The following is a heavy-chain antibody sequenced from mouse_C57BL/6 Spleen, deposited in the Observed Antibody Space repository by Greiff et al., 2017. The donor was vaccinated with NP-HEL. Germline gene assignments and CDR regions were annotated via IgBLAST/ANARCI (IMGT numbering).Heavy chain of an antibody. CDR2: IRLKSDNYAT. CDR1: GFTFSNYW. Sequence: EVQGVESGGGLVQPGGSMKLSCVASGFTFSNYWMNWVRQSPEKGLEWVAQIRLKSDNYATHYAESVKGRFTISRDDSKSSVYLQMNNLRAEDTGIYYCAHLDYWGQGTTLTVSS. CDR3: AHLDY. J-gene: IGHJ2*01. V-gene: IGHV6-3*01.